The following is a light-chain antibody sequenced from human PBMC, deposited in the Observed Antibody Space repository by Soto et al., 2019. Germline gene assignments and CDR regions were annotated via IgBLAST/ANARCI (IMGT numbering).Light chain of an antibody. Sequence: DIVMTQSPESLAVSLGERATINCKSSQSVFYSSNNKNYLTWYQQKPGQPPKLLIYWASTRESGVPDRFSGSGSETDFTLTISSLQAEDVVVYYCQKYYSLPLTFGGGTKVEIK. CDR2: WAS. CDR3: QKYYSLPLT. CDR1: QSVFYSSNNKNY. V-gene: IGKV4-1*01. J-gene: IGKJ4*01.